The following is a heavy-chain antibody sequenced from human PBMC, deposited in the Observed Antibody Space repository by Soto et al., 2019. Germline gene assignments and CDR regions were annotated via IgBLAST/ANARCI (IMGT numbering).Heavy chain of an antibody. Sequence: KTSETLSLTCTVSGGSISSYYWSWIRQPPGKGLEWIGYIYYSGSTNYNPSLKSRVTISVDTSKNQFSLKLSSVTAADTAVYYCARDLVAAAGHPWGNNYYYYYYGMDVWGQGTTVTVSS. CDR1: GGSISSYY. J-gene: IGHJ6*02. CDR2: IYYSGST. V-gene: IGHV4-59*01. D-gene: IGHD6-13*01. CDR3: ARDLVAAAGHPWGNNYYYYYYGMDV.